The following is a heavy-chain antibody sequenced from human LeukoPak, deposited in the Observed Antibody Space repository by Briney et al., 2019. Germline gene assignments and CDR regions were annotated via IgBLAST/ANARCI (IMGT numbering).Heavy chain of an antibody. CDR3: ARTNWGLGGAFDM. V-gene: IGHV3-48*03. D-gene: IGHD7-27*01. CDR1: GFTFSSYE. CDR2: ISSSGTTI. Sequence: GGSLRLSCAASGFTFSSYEMNWVRQAPGKGLEWVSNISSSGTTIYYADSVKGRFTTSRDNAKNSLYLQLNSLRAEDTAVYYCARTNWGLGGAFDMWGQGTMVTVSS. J-gene: IGHJ3*02.